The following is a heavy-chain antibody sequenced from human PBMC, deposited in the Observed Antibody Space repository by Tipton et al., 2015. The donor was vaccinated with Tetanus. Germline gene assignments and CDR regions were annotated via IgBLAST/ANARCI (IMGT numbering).Heavy chain of an antibody. CDR2: VYYTGDT. V-gene: IGHV4-59*02. J-gene: IGHJ1*01. CDR3: AGVTAQRTELYFEH. CDR1: GDSVSGYY. D-gene: IGHD2-8*02. Sequence: TLSLTCTVSGDSVSGYYWSWIRQPPGKGLEWVGYVYYTGDTNYNPSPKSRVTISMDRSENRISLKMTSVTAADTAVYYCAGVTAQRTELYFEHWGQGTQVTVSS.